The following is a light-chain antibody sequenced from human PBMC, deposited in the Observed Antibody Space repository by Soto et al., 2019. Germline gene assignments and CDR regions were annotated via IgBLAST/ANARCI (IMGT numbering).Light chain of an antibody. CDR3: SSYTRFRTLEVI. CDR2: DVS. J-gene: IGLJ2*01. Sequence: QSVLTQPASVSGSPGQSITISCTGTSSDVGGYNYVSWYQQHPGKAPKLIIYDVSDRPSGVSNRFSGSKSGNTASLTISGLQAEDEADYFCSSYTRFRTLEVIFGGGTKLTVL. CDR1: SSDVGGYNY. V-gene: IGLV2-14*01.